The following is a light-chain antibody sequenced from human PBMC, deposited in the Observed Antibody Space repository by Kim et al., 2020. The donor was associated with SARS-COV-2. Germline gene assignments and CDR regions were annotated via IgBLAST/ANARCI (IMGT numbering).Light chain of an antibody. J-gene: IGLJ3*02. CDR2: DVT. CDR1: SSDVGGYNY. V-gene: IGLV2-11*01. CDR3: CSYAGSYTPWV. Sequence: QSALTQPRSVSGSLGQSVTISCTGTSSDVGGYNYVSWYQQHPGKAPKLMIYDVTKRPSGVPDRFSGSKSGNTASLTISGLQAEDEADYYCCSYAGSYTPWVFGGWTQLTVL.